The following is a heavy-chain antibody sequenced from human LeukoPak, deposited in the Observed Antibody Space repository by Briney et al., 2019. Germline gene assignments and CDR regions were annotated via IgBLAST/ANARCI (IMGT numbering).Heavy chain of an antibody. Sequence: GGSLRLSCAASGFTFSSYAMHWVRQAPGKGLEWVAVISYDGSNKYYADSVKGRFTISRDNSKNTLYLQMNSLRAEDTAVYYCAREGIVVDTFIDYWGQGTLVTVSS. D-gene: IGHD3-22*01. J-gene: IGHJ4*02. CDR2: ISYDGSNK. V-gene: IGHV3-30*04. CDR3: AREGIVVDTFIDY. CDR1: GFTFSSYA.